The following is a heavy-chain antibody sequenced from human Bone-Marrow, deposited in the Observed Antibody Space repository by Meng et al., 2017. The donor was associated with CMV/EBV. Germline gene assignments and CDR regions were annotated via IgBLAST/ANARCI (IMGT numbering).Heavy chain of an antibody. CDR2: IYYNGNT. D-gene: IGHD6-19*01. CDR1: GGSISSYY. V-gene: IGHV4-59*01. J-gene: IGHJ4*02. Sequence: SETLSLTCTVSGGSISSYYWSWIRQSPGKGLEWIGYIYYNGNTNYNSSLKSRVTISLDTSKNQVSLKLRSVTAADTAVYFCARIGALYSSAWRAYDYWGQGRLVTVSS. CDR3: ARIGALYSSAWRAYDY.